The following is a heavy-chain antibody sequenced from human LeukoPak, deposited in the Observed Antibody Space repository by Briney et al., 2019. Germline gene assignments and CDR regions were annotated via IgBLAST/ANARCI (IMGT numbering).Heavy chain of an antibody. CDR2: INHSGST. J-gene: IGHJ5*02. CDR1: GGSISSGSYY. V-gene: IGHV4-39*07. CDR3: ARGLPPSTYYYGSGGQCRFDP. Sequence: SQTLSLTCTVSGGSISSGSYYWSWIRQPPGKGLEWIGEINHSGSTNYNPSLKSRVTMSVDTSKNQFSLKLSSVTAADTAVYYCARGLPPSTYYYGSGGQCRFDPWGQGTLVTVSS. D-gene: IGHD3-10*01.